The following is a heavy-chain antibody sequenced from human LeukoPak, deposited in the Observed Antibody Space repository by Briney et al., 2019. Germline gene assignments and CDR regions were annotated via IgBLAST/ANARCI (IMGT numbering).Heavy chain of an antibody. Sequence: GGSLRLSCAASGFTFSSYEMNWVRQAPGKGLEWVSYISSSGSTIYYADSVKGRFTISRDNAKNSLYLQMNSLRAEDTAVYYCAKEYSSGWFDYWGQGTLVIVSS. D-gene: IGHD6-19*01. CDR1: GFTFSSYE. V-gene: IGHV3-48*03. CDR3: AKEYSSGWFDY. CDR2: ISSSGSTI. J-gene: IGHJ4*02.